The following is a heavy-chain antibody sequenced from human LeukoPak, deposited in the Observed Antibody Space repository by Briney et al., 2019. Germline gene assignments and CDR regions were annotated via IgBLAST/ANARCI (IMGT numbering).Heavy chain of an antibody. CDR2: IYYTGNT. J-gene: IGHJ5*02. CDR1: GGSISSYY. D-gene: IGHD2-2*01. V-gene: IGHV4-59*08. CDR3: ARGRYCSSTNCYGNWFDP. Sequence: KASETLSLTCTVSGGSISSYYWSWIRQPPGKGLEWIGYIYYTGNTKYSASLKSRVTISVDTSKNQFSLKLSSVTAADTAVYYCARGRYCSSTNCYGNWFDPWGQGTLVTVSS.